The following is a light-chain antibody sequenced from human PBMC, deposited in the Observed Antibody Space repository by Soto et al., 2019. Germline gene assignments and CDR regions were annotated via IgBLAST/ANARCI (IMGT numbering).Light chain of an antibody. Sequence: QSVLTQPASVSGTPGQSITISCTGSNSDVGLYDFVSWYQHHPGRAPKLIVSEVSHRPSGISNRFSGSKSGNTASLTISGLQSECEADYYCISYTSYDVRYVVGTGTKVTVL. J-gene: IGLJ1*01. CDR3: ISYTSYDVRYV. CDR1: NSDVGLYDF. V-gene: IGLV2-14*01. CDR2: EVS.